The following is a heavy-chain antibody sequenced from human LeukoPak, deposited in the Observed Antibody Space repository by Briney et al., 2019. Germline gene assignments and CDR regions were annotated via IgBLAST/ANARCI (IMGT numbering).Heavy chain of an antibody. CDR3: ARDCDYGNTSHLRCF. V-gene: IGHV3-23*01. J-gene: IGHJ4*02. CDR1: VLILSTYA. D-gene: IGHD4-17*01. Sequence: GGPLRLFCAASVLILSTYAMNWARQAPGKRLQCFSTIHETWTNYADTVKGRFTISRDDSQNTLFLQMSSLRVEDTAIYYCARDCDYGNTSHLRCFWGQGTLVTVSS. CDR2: IHETWT.